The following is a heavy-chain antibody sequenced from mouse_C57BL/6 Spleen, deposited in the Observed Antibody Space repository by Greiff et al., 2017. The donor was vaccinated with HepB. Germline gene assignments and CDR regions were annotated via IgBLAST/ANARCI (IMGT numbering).Heavy chain of an antibody. D-gene: IGHD2-5*01. CDR1: GFTFSDYG. V-gene: IGHV5-17*01. J-gene: IGHJ3*01. Sequence: EVKLVESGGGLVKPGGSLKLSCAASGFTFSDYGMHWVRQAPEKGLEWVAYISSGSSTIYYADTVKGRFTISRDNAKNTLFLQMTSLRSEDTAMYYCATYSNSAWFAYWGQGTLVTVSA. CDR3: ATYSNSAWFAY. CDR2: ISSGSSTI.